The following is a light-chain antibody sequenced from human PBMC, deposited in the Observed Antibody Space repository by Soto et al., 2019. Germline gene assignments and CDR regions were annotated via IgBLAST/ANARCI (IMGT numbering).Light chain of an antibody. CDR3: QQYGSSSWT. CDR1: QSVSNSY. Sequence: EILLTQSPGTLSLSPGERATLSCRASQSVSNSYLAWYQQKPGQAPRLLIYGASTRATGIPDRFSGSGSGTDFTLTISTLEPEDFAVYYCQQYGSSSWTFGQGTKVDI. J-gene: IGKJ1*01. V-gene: IGKV3-20*01. CDR2: GAS.